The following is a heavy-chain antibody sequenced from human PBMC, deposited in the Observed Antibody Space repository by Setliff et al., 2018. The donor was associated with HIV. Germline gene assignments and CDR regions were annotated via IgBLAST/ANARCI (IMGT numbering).Heavy chain of an antibody. CDR3: ARAIVKTGYHTKSRVFDY. J-gene: IGHJ4*02. V-gene: IGHV4-61*01. CDR2: IYYSGST. CDR1: GGSVGSGSYY. D-gene: IGHD3-9*01. Sequence: SETLSLTCSVSGGSVGSGSYYWSWIRQSPGKGLEWLGYIYYSGSTTYNSSLESRITISVDTSKKQFSLDLSSVTAADTAVYFCARAIVKTGYHTKSRVFDYWGQGTLVTVSS.